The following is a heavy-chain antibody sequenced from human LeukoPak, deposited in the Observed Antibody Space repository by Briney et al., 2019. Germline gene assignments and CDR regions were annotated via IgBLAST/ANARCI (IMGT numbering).Heavy chain of an antibody. D-gene: IGHD2/OR15-2a*01. Sequence: PGGSLRLSCSASGFTFSSYAMHWVRQAPGKGLEFLSSISNNGGSTYYADSMKGRFTISRDNSKNTLYLQMSSLRAEDTAVYYRVKGSESYCDSKSDYWGQGTLVTVSS. CDR3: VKGSESYCDSKSDY. CDR2: ISNNGGST. V-gene: IGHV3-64D*09. CDR1: GFTFSSYA. J-gene: IGHJ4*02.